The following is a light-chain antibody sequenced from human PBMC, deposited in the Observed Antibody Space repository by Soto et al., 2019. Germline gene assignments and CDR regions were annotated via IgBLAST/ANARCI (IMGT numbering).Light chain of an antibody. V-gene: IGKV3-20*01. CDR2: GAS. CDR1: QSVSNNY. CDR3: QQYGSSPGT. J-gene: IGKJ4*01. Sequence: IGVTQSPCTLSLSPGERATLSCRASQSVSNNYLAWYQQKPGQAPRLLIYGASNRATGIPARFSGSGSGTDFTLTISRLEPEDFAVYYCQQYGSSPGTFGGGTKVDVK.